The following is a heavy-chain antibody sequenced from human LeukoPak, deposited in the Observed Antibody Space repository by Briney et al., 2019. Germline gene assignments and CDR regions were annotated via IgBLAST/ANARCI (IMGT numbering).Heavy chain of an antibody. V-gene: IGHV4-61*01. J-gene: IGHJ4*02. CDR3: ARAYGDYHY. CDR1: GGSVSSGSYY. D-gene: IGHD4-17*01. CDR2: IYHSGST. Sequence: SETLSLTCTVSGGSVSSGSYYWSWIRQPPGKGLEWIGYIYHSGSTNYNPSLKSRVTISVDTSKNQFSLKLSSVTAADTAVYYCARAYGDYHYWGQGTLVTVSS.